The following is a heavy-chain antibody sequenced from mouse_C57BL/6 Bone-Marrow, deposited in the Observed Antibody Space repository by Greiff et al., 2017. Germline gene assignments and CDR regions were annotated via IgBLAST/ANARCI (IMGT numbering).Heavy chain of an antibody. Sequence: VQLQQSGPVLVKPGASVKMSCKASGYTFTDYYMNWVKQSHGKSLEWIGVINPYNGGTSYNQKFKGKATLTVDKSSSTAYMELNSLTSEDSAVYYCARSEGLLPYYYAMDYWGQGTSVTVSS. CDR2: INPYNGGT. D-gene: IGHD2-3*01. J-gene: IGHJ4*01. CDR1: GYTFTDYY. CDR3: ARSEGLLPYYYAMDY. V-gene: IGHV1-19*01.